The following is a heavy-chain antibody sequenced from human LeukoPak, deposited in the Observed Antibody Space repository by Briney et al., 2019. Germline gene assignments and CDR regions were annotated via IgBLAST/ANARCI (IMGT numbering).Heavy chain of an antibody. CDR1: GYTFTGYY. Sequence: ASVKVSCKASGYTFTGYYMHWVRQAPGQGLEWMGWVNPYSGGTTYSQHFQGRVTMTRDTSISTAYMELSNLSSDGTAMYYCARRNWDLRAIDSWGQGTLVTVSS. CDR3: ARRNWDLRAIDS. V-gene: IGHV1-2*02. CDR2: VNPYSGGT. J-gene: IGHJ4*02. D-gene: IGHD1-26*01.